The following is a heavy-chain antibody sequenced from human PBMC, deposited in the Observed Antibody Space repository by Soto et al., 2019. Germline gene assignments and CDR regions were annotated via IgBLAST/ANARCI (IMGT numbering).Heavy chain of an antibody. CDR2: IYWDDDK. J-gene: IGHJ3*02. Sequence: QITLKESGLTLVKPTQTLTLTCTFSGFSLSTSGVGVGWIRQPPGKALEWLALIYWDDDKRYSPSLKSRLTITKDTSKNPVVLTMTNMDTVDTASYYWAHSRDFGSGYYTSPREGADAFDIWGQGKMVTVSS. V-gene: IGHV2-5*02. CDR1: GFSLSTSGVG. CDR3: AHSRDFGSGYYTSPREGADAFDI. D-gene: IGHD3-3*01.